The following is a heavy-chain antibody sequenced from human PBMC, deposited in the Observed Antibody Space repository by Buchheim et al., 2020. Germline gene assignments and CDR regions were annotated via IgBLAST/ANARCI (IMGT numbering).Heavy chain of an antibody. V-gene: IGHV5-51*03. D-gene: IGHD3-10*01. CDR1: GYSFTNYW. Sequence: EVQLVQSGAEVNKPEESLKISCQGSGYSFTNYWIGWVRQMPGKGLDLMGIIYPGDSDTRYGPSFQGQVPIPADKSISTAFLQWSSLKASDSAIYYCARRYYGSGQPYGMDVWGQGTT. CDR3: ARRYYGSGQPYGMDV. J-gene: IGHJ6*02. CDR2: IYPGDSDT.